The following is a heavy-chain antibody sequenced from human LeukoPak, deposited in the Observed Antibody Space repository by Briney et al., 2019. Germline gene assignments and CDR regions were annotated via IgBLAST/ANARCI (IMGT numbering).Heavy chain of an antibody. D-gene: IGHD3-10*01. J-gene: IGHJ4*02. CDR3: ARVVVRGVECDS. CDR2: IYYGGST. V-gene: IGHV4-61*01. CDR1: GGSVSSRSHY. Sequence: SETLSLTCSVSGGSVSSRSHYWSWIRQPPGKGLEWIGYIYYGGSTDYNPSLKSRVTISVDTSKNQFSLKLSSVAAADTAVYYCARVVVRGVECDSWGQGTLVTVSS.